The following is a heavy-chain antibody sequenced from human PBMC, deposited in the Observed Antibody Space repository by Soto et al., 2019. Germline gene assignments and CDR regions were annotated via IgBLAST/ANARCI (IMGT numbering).Heavy chain of an antibody. CDR3: ARGYGDYIPDAFNI. J-gene: IGHJ3*02. D-gene: IGHD4-17*01. V-gene: IGHV3-21*01. CDR1: GFTFSSYS. Sequence: EVQLVESGGGLVKPGGSLRLSCAASGFTFSSYSMNWVRQAPGEGLEWVSSITTYSTSIYYADSVKCRFTISRDNAKNSLFLQMNSLRAEDTAVYYCARGYGDYIPDAFNIWGQGTMVPVSS. CDR2: ITTYSTSI.